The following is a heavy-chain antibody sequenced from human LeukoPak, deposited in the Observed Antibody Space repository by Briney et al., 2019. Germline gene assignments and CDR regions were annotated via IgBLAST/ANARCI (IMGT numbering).Heavy chain of an antibody. Sequence: GGSLRLSCAASGFTFSSYWMSWVRQAPGKGLEWVADIKEDGSEKYYVDSVKGRFTISRDNAKKTVYLQMHSLIAEDTAVYYCPRAGRGLRYFDWLTHDYWGQGTLVTVSS. D-gene: IGHD3-9*01. J-gene: IGHJ4*02. CDR1: GFTFSSYW. CDR2: IKEDGSEK. V-gene: IGHV3-7*01. CDR3: PRAGRGLRYFDWLTHDY.